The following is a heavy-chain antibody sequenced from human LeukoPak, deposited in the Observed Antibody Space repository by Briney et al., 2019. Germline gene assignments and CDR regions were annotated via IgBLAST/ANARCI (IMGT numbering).Heavy chain of an antibody. Sequence: GGSLRLSCAAAGFSLDEYDMNWVRQAPGKCLEWVSGSSWDSGDLDYADSVKGRFTISRYNAHNSLYLEMNALRAEDTALYYCARSHTRAFKRYYYYYRLVLGGKGTTVSVSS. CDR3: ARSHTRAFKRYYYYYRLVL. V-gene: IGHV3-9*01. J-gene: IGHJ6*04. D-gene: IGHD2-2*01. CDR1: GFSLDEYD. CDR2: SSWDSGDL.